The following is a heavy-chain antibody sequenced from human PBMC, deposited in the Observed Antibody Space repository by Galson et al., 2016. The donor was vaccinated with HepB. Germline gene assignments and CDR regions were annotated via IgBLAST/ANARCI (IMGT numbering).Heavy chain of an antibody. V-gene: IGHV3-73*01. CDR2: IRSQGNSYAT. Sequence: SLRLSCAASGFTFSGSAIHWVRQASGKGLEWVGRIRSQGNSYATGYAASVRGRFTISRDDSKNTAYLQMNTLETEDTAVYFCNTRIGSRSGQTGVYDYIMDVWGQGTTVTVSS. D-gene: IGHD5/OR15-5a*01. J-gene: IGHJ6*02. CDR1: GFTFSGSA. CDR3: NTRIGSRSGQTGVYDYIMDV.